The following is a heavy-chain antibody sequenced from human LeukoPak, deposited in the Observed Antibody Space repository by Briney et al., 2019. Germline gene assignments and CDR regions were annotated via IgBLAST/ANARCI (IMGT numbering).Heavy chain of an antibody. Sequence: SETLSLTCTVSGGSITSSNYYWGWIRQPPGKGLEWLGSIYYSGTTYYNPSLKSRVTISVDTSKNQFSLKLSSVTAADTAVYYCARQNDFWSGYYDYYYGMDVWGQGTTVTVSS. CDR1: GGSITSSNYY. V-gene: IGHV4-39*01. CDR3: ARQNDFWSGYYDYYYGMDV. D-gene: IGHD3-3*01. CDR2: IYYSGTT. J-gene: IGHJ6*02.